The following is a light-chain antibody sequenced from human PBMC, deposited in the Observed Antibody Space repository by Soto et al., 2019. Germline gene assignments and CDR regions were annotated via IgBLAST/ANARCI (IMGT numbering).Light chain of an antibody. V-gene: IGKV1-39*01. J-gene: IGKJ1*01. Sequence: DIQMTQSPSSLSASVGDRVTITCRASQSISSNLNWYQQKPGKAPKLLIYAASNLQSGVPSTFSGSGSGPDFTLTICSLQPEDFATYYCQQSHSIPWTFGQGTKVEIK. CDR2: AAS. CDR3: QQSHSIPWT. CDR1: QSISSN.